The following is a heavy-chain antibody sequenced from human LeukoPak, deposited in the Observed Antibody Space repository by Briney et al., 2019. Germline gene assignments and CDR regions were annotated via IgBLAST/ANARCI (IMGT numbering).Heavy chain of an antibody. J-gene: IGHJ4*02. CDR1: GGSFSGYY. D-gene: IGHD3-3*01. CDR3: ARARIRFLDY. Sequence: SETLSLTCAVYGGSFSGYYWSWIRQPPGKGLEWIGEINHSGSTNYNPSLKSRVTISVDTSKNQFSLKLSSVTAADTAVYYCARARIRFLDYRGQGTLVTVSS. CDR2: INHSGST. V-gene: IGHV4-34*01.